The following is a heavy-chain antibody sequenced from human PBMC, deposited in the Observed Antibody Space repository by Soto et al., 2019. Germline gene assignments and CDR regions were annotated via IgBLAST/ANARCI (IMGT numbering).Heavy chain of an antibody. CDR2: INHSGST. CDR3: ASSTTVTTGYFDY. D-gene: IGHD4-4*01. V-gene: IGHV4-34*01. Sequence: QVQLQQWGAGLLKPSETLSLTCAVYGGSFSGYYWSWIRQPPGKGLEWIGEINHSGSTNYNPSLQSRVTISVDTSKNQFSLKLSSVTAADTAVYYCASSTTVTTGYFDYWGQGTLVTVSS. CDR1: GGSFSGYY. J-gene: IGHJ4*02.